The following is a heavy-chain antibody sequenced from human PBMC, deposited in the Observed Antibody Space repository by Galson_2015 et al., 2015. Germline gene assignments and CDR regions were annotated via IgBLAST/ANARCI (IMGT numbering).Heavy chain of an antibody. J-gene: IGHJ4*02. CDR1: GDSVSNSDVS. CDR2: TYYRPKWSN. Sequence: CAISGDSVSNSDVSWNWIRQSPSGGLEWLGRTYYRPKWSNDYAVSMKSRITINPDTSKNQFSLHLNSVTPEDTAVYYCARDTRWGFDYLGQGALVTVSS. V-gene: IGHV6-1*01. D-gene: IGHD2-2*01. CDR3: ARDTRWGFDY.